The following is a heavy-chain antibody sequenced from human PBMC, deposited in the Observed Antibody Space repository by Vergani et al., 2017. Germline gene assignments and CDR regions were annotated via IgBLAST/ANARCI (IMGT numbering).Heavy chain of an antibody. D-gene: IGHD3-10*01. Sequence: QVQLQESGPGLVKPSETLSLTCTVSGGSISSYYWSWIRQPAGKGLEWIGRIYTSGSTNYNPSLKSRVTMSVDTSKNQFSLKLRSVTAADTAVYYCAREYIKYHYYYGSAGAFDIWGQGTMVTVSS. V-gene: IGHV4-4*07. CDR3: AREYIKYHYYYGSAGAFDI. CDR2: IYTSGST. CDR1: GGSISSYY. J-gene: IGHJ3*02.